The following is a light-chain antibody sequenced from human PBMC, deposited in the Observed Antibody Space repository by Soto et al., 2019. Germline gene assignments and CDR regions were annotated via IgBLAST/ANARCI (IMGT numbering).Light chain of an antibody. CDR1: QNVNAY. J-gene: IGKJ1*01. V-gene: IGKV1-39*01. Sequence: DIQMTQSPSSLSASVGDTVVISCRASQNVNAYVNWYQQRPGRAPKLLIFAATSLKSGVPSRFSGAGAGTDFSLSISGLQPEDFGTYYCQESYSMFTWRFGQGTKVEIK. CDR3: QESYSMFTWR. CDR2: AAT.